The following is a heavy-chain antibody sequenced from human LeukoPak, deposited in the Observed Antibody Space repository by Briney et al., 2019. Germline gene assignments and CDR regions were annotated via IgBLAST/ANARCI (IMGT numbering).Heavy chain of an antibody. CDR2: IYTSGST. V-gene: IGHV4-4*07. CDR3: ARVVVNSSSSYYYYYMDV. CDR1: GRSISSYY. J-gene: IGHJ6*03. D-gene: IGHD6-13*01. Sequence: PSETLSLTCTVSGRSISSYYWSWIRQPAGKGLEWIGRIYTSGSTNYNPSLKSRVTISVDKSKNQFSLKLSSVTAADTAVYYCARVVVNSSSSYYYYYMDVWGKGTTVTVSS.